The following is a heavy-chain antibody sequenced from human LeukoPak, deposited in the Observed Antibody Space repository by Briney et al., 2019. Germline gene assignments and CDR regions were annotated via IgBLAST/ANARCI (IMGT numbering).Heavy chain of an antibody. D-gene: IGHD3-22*01. J-gene: IGHJ4*02. CDR3: ARSPYYYDSSGYAKPLGNDY. CDR1: GYTFTSYG. CDR2: ISAYNGNT. V-gene: IGHV1-18*01. Sequence: GASVKVSCKASGYTFTSYGISWVRQAPGQGLEWMGWISAYNGNTNYAQKLQGRVTMTTDTSTSTAYMELRSLRSDDTAVYYCARSPYYYDSSGYAKPLGNDYWGQGTLVTVSS.